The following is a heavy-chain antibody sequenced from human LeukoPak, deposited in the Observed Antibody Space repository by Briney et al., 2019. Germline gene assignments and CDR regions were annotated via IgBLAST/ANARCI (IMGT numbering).Heavy chain of an antibody. D-gene: IGHD1-1*01. Sequence: SETLSLTCAVYGGSFSNYYWSWIRQPPGKGLEWIGEINHRGDTNYNPSVKSRVSISVDTSKNQFSLKVTSLTAADTAVYYCARGPTISETGYFDYWGQGTLVTVSS. J-gene: IGHJ4*03. CDR3: ARGPTISETGYFDY. CDR2: INHRGDT. CDR1: GGSFSNYY. V-gene: IGHV4-34*01.